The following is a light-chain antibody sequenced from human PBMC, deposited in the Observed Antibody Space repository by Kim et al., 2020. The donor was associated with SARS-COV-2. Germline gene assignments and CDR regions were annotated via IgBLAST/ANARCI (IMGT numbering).Light chain of an antibody. V-gene: IGLV1-51*01. CDR3: GTWDSSLGAVV. CDR1: SSNIGDNY. J-gene: IGLJ7*01. CDR2: DNN. Sequence: QSVLTQSPSVSAAPGQKVTISCSGSSSNIGDNYVSWYQQLPGTAPKLLIYDNNQRPSGIPDRFSGSRSAASATLGITGLQTGDEADYYCGTWDSSLGAVVFGGGTQLTVL.